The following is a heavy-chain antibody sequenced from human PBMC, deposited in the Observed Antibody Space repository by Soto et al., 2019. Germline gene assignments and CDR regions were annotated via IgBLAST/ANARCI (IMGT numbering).Heavy chain of an antibody. CDR1: GFTFSSYG. V-gene: IGHV3-33*01. D-gene: IGHD2-15*01. Sequence: GGSLRLSCAASGFTFSSYGMHWVRQAPGKGLEWVAVIWYDGSNKYYADSVKGRFTISRGNSKNTLYLQMNSLRAEDTAVYYCARDREIPMVVAATPYTVYYYYYMDVWGKGATVTVSS. CDR3: ARDREIPMVVAATPYTVYYYYYMDV. J-gene: IGHJ6*03. CDR2: IWYDGSNK.